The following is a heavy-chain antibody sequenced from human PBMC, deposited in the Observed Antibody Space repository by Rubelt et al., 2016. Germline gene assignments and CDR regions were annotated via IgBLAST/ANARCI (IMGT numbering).Heavy chain of an antibody. V-gene: IGHV3-48*02. CDR1: GFTFSSYS. J-gene: IGHJ4*02. Sequence: EVQLVESGGGLVQPGGSLRLSCAASGFTFSSYSMNWVRQAPGKGLEWVSYISSSSSTIYYADSVKGRFTISGDNAKNSLYLQMNSLRDEDTAVYYCARDQSSIQPNDFDDWGQGTLVTVSS. CDR3: ARDQSSIQPNDFDD. D-gene: IGHD2-21*01. CDR2: ISSSSSTI.